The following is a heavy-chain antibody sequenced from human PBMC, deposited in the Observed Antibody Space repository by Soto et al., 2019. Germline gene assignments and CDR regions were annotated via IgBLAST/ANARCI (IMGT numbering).Heavy chain of an antibody. CDR1: GFTFSSYA. Sequence: PGGSLRLSCAASGFTFSSYAMSWVRQAPGKGLEWVSAISGSGGSTYYADSVKGRFTISRDNSKNTLYLQVNSLRAEDTAVYYCAKESSITMIVVGLFDYWGQGTLVTVSS. D-gene: IGHD3-22*01. CDR3: AKESSITMIVVGLFDY. J-gene: IGHJ4*02. V-gene: IGHV3-23*01. CDR2: ISGSGGST.